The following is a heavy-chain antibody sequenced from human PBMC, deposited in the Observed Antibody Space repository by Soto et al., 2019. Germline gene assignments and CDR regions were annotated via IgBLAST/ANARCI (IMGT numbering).Heavy chain of an antibody. J-gene: IGHJ6*02. Sequence: GGSLRLSCAASGFTFSSYGMHWVRQAPGKGLEWVAVISYDGSNKYYADSVKGRFTISRDNSKNTLYLQMNSLRAEDTAVYYCANDNTVTTFYYGMDVWGQGTTVTAP. D-gene: IGHD4-17*01. V-gene: IGHV3-30*18. CDR2: ISYDGSNK. CDR3: ANDNTVTTFYYGMDV. CDR1: GFTFSSYG.